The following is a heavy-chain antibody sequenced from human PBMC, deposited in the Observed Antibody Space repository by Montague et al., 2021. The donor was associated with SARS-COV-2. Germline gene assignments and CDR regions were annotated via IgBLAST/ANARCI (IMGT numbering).Heavy chain of an antibody. V-gene: IGHV4-39*01. Sequence: SETLSLTCTVSAGAIRDTDYFWGWIRQPPGKGLEWIGSIYYSGTTYHNPSLKSRVTISVDTSKNQFSLKLSSLTAADTAVYFCARHRDNLGSLNWFAPWGQGTLVTVSS. CDR2: IYYSGTT. J-gene: IGHJ5*02. CDR3: ARHRDNLGSLNWFAP. D-gene: IGHD3-16*01. CDR1: AGAIRDTDYF.